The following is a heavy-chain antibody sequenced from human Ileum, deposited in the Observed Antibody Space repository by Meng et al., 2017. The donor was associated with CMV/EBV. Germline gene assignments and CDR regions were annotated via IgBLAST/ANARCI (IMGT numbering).Heavy chain of an antibody. Sequence: GESLKISCAASGLTFSTYGMSWVRQAPGKGPEWVSHIGSSGITNYADSVEGRFTISRDNSKNTLYLQMNSLRAEDTAVYYCAKSRGHWQFDLWGRGTLVTVSS. CDR3: AKSRGHWQFDL. CDR1: GLTFSTYG. V-gene: IGHV3-23*01. D-gene: IGHD3-10*01. CDR2: IGSSGIT. J-gene: IGHJ2*01.